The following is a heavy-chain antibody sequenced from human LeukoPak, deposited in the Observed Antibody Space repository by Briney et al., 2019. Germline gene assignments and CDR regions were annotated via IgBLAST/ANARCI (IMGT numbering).Heavy chain of an antibody. CDR3: ARDKYQLLYYYYGMDV. V-gene: IGHV1-2*02. D-gene: IGHD2-2*01. CDR2: INPNSGGT. CDR1: GYTFTGYY. Sequence: ASVKVSCKASGYTFTGYYVHWVRQAPGQGLEWMGWINPNSGGTNYAQKFQGRVTMTRDTSISTAYMELSRLRSDDTAVYYCARDKYQLLYYYYGMDVWGQGTTVTVSS. J-gene: IGHJ6*02.